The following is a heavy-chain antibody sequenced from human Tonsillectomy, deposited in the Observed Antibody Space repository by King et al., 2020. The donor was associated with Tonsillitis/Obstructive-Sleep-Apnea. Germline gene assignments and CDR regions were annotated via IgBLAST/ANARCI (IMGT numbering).Heavy chain of an antibody. CDR1: GFTFSSYA. Sequence: VQLVESGGGVVQPGRSLRLSCAASGFTFSSYAMHWVRQAPGKGLEWVAVRSYDGSNKYYADSVKGRFTISRDNSKNTLYLQMNSLRAEDTAVYYCARGDYYDILTGYSPYYYYYMDVWGKGTTVTVSS. V-gene: IGHV3-30*01. D-gene: IGHD3-9*01. CDR2: RSYDGSNK. CDR3: ARGDYYDILTGYSPYYYYYMDV. J-gene: IGHJ6*03.